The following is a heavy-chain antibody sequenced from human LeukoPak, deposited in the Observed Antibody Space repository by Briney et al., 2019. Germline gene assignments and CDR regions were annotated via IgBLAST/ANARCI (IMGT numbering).Heavy chain of an antibody. CDR2: ISSDGSST. V-gene: IGHV3-74*01. Sequence: SGGSLRLSCAASGFTFSNYWMHWVRQAPGKGLVWVSRISSDGSSTSYADSVKGRFTISRDNAKNTLYLQMNSLRAEDTAVYYCVRATLIRGVPDSGDWGRGTLVTVSS. CDR1: GFTFSNYW. J-gene: IGHJ4*02. CDR3: VRATLIRGVPDSGD. D-gene: IGHD3-10*01.